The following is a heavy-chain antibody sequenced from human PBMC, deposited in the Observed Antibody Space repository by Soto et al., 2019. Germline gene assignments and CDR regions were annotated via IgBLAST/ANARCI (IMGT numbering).Heavy chain of an antibody. V-gene: IGHV3-73*02. CDR2: IRSKANSYAT. J-gene: IGHJ4*02. D-gene: IGHD2-21*02. CDR3: TRQPYCGGDCYSLDY. Sequence: EVQLVESGGGLVQPGGSLKLSCVASGFTFSGSAMHWVRQASGKGLEWVGRIRSKANSYATAYAASVKGRFTISRDESKNTAYLQMNSLKAADAAVYYCTRQPYCGGDCYSLDYWGQGTLVTVSS. CDR1: GFTFSGSA.